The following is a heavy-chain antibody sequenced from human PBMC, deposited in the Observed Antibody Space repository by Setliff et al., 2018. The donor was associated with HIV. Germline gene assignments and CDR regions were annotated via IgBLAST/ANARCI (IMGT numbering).Heavy chain of an antibody. V-gene: IGHV4-59*11. D-gene: IGHD6-13*01. J-gene: IGHJ6*04. CDR2: IYYTGTT. Sequence: PSETLSLTCNVSGVSISSHHWSWIRQPPGKGLEWIGYIYYTGTTKYNPSLESRVTISIDMSKNQLSLQLSSVTAAYTAVYFCARSYSSSLNPSGWMDVWGKGTTVTVSS. CDR3: ARSYSSSLNPSGWMDV. CDR1: GVSISSHH.